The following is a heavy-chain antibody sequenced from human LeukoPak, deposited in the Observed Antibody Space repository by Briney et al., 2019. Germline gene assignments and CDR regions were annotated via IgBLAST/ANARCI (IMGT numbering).Heavy chain of an antibody. Sequence: SETLSLTCTVSGGSISSYYWSWIRQPPGKGLEWIGRIYTSGSTNYNPSLKSRVTISVDTSKNQFSLKLSSVTAADTAVYYCARVQKNHWGSDYWGQGTLVTVSS. CDR1: GGSISSYY. V-gene: IGHV4-4*07. D-gene: IGHD7-27*01. CDR3: ARVQKNHWGSDY. J-gene: IGHJ4*02. CDR2: IYTSGST.